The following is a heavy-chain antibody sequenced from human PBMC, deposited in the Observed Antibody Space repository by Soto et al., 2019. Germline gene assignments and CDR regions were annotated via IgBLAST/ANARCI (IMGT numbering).Heavy chain of an antibody. V-gene: IGHV5-51*01. J-gene: IGHJ6*02. Sequence: LKISCKGSGYSFTSYWIGWVRQMPGKGLDWMGIIYPGDSDTRYSPSFQGQVTISADKSISTAYLQWSSLKASDTAMYYCARLGRTYYGSGSHQTIRYYYYGMDVFGQGTTVTFSS. D-gene: IGHD3-10*01. CDR3: ARLGRTYYGSGSHQTIRYYYYGMDV. CDR1: GYSFTSYW. CDR2: IYPGDSDT.